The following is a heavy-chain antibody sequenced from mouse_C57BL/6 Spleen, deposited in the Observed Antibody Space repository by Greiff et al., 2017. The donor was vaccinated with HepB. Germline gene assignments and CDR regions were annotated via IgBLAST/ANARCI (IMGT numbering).Heavy chain of an antibody. CDR3: ARGDSNPSFAY. CDR2: IYPRSGNT. J-gene: IGHJ3*01. D-gene: IGHD2-5*01. Sequence: QVQLKQSGAELARPGASVKLSCKASGYTFTSYGISWVKQRTGQGLEWIGEIYPRSGNTYYNEKFKGKATLTADKSSSTAYMELRSLTSEDSAVYFCARGDSNPSFAYWGQGTLVTVSA. V-gene: IGHV1-81*01. CDR1: GYTFTSYG.